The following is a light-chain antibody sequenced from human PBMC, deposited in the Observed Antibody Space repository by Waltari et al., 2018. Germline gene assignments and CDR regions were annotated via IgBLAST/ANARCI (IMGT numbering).Light chain of an antibody. CDR2: EAT. V-gene: IGLV2-23*02. J-gene: IGLJ2*01. CDR1: SSDVGSYNF. CDR3: CSYTTSNTFV. Sequence: QSALTQPASVSGSPGPSITISCTGTSSDVGSYNFVTWYQQHPGKAPKLMCYEATTRPSGVSNRFSASKSGNTASLTISGLQAEDEADYYCCSYTTSNTFVFGGGTKLTVL.